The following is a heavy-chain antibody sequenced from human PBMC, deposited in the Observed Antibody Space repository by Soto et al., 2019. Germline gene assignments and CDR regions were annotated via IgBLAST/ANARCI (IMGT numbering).Heavy chain of an antibody. CDR1: GGSISSGDYY. V-gene: IGHV4-30-4*01. D-gene: IGHD3-10*01. CDR3: SGSRVRERGWFDP. Sequence: SETLSLTCTVSGGSISSGDYYWSWLRQPPGKGLEWIGYNYYSGSTYYNPSLKSRVTIAVDTSKNQFSLKLSSVTAADTAVYYCSGSRVRERGWFDPWGQGTLVTVSS. CDR2: NYYSGST. J-gene: IGHJ5*02.